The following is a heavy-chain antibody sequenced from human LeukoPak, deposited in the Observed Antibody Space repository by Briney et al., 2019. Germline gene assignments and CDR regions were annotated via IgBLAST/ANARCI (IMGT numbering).Heavy chain of an antibody. CDR1: GGSISSYY. Sequence: PSETLSLTCTVSGGSISSYYWSWIRHPPRKGMEWIAYISDIGSINYNPSLKSRVTISLDTSKNQFSLKLSSVTAADTAVYYCAGHRPRNTVDFWGQGTLVTVSS. J-gene: IGHJ4*02. D-gene: IGHD2/OR15-2a*01. V-gene: IGHV4-59*08. CDR2: ISDIGSI. CDR3: AGHRPRNTVDF.